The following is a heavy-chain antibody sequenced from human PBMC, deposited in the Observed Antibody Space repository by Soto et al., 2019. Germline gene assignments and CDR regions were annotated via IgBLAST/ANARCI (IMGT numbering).Heavy chain of an antibody. Sequence: GGSLRLSCAASGFTFSSTRMNWVRQAPGKGLEWVGHIKSEIDGGTTDYAAAVKGRFTISRDDSKNTLHLQMNGLKSEDTAVYYCTTFFDLYWGQGTLVTVSS. D-gene: IGHD3-3*01. V-gene: IGHV3-15*01. CDR2: IKSEIDGGTT. J-gene: IGHJ4*02. CDR1: GFTFSSTR. CDR3: TTFFDLY.